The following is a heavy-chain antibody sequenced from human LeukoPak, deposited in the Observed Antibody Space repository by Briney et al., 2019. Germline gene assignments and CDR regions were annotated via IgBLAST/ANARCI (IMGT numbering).Heavy chain of an antibody. CDR1: GFTFSSYR. CDR2: LKQDGSEK. D-gene: IGHD2-21*02. Sequence: PGGSLRLSCAASGFTFSSYRMNWVRQAPGKGLEWVASLKQDGSEKYYVDSVKGRFTISRDNAKNSLYVQMNSLRAEDTAVYYCAREICGGDCYSGWFDPWGQGTLVTVSS. V-gene: IGHV3-7*01. CDR3: AREICGGDCYSGWFDP. J-gene: IGHJ5*02.